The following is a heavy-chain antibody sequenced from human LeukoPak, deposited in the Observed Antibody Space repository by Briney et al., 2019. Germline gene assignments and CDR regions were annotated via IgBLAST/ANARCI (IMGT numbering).Heavy chain of an antibody. V-gene: IGHV3-48*01. CDR1: GFTFSSYS. CDR2: ISSSSSTI. Sequence: GGSLRLSCAASGFTFSSYSMNWVRQAPGKGLEWVSYISSSSSTIYYADSVKGRFTISRDNAKNSLYLQMNSLRAEDTAVYYCARGDSSSWYVRQNWFDPWGQGTLVTVSS. D-gene: IGHD6-13*01. CDR3: ARGDSSSWYVRQNWFDP. J-gene: IGHJ5*02.